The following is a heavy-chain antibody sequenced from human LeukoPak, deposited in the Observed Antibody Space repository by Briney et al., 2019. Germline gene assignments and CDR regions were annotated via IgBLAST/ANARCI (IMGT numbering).Heavy chain of an antibody. Sequence: GGSLRLSCAASGFTSSSYGMHWVRQAPGKGPEWVAFMRHDGSNKYYADSVKGRFTISRDNAKNSVYLQMNSLKAEDTALYYCAKGGYSSGWYGDHWGQGTLVTVSS. CDR1: GFTSSSYG. D-gene: IGHD6-19*01. J-gene: IGHJ4*02. CDR2: MRHDGSNK. CDR3: AKGGYSSGWYGDH. V-gene: IGHV3-30*02.